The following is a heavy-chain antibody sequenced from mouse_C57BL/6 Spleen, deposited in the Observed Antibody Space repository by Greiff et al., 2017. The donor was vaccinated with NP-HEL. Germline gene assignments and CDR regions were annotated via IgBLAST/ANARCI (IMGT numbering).Heavy chain of an antibody. CDR2: ICGGGST. V-gene: IGHV2-9*01. CDR3: ARHGDGSSYVDYWYFDV. D-gene: IGHD1-1*01. J-gene: IGHJ1*03. CDR1: GFSLPSYG. Sequence: VKLQESGPGLVAPSQSLSITCTVPGFSLPSYGVDWVRQPPGQGLEWLGDICGGGSTNYNSALMYRLSIRKDNSKSQVYLKMNSLQTDDTAMYYGARHGDGSSYVDYWYFDVWGTGATVTVSS.